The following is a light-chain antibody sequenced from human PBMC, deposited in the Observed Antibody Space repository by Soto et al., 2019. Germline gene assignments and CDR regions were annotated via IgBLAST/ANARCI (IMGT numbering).Light chain of an antibody. CDR3: QQSYSTPRT. Sequence: DIQMTQSPSSLSASVGDRVTITCRASQSISSYLNWYQQKPGKAPKLLIDAAASLQSGVPSRFSGSGSGTDFTLTISSLQPEDFATYYYQQSYSTPRTFGQGTKVEIK. V-gene: IGKV1-39*01. CDR2: AAA. J-gene: IGKJ1*01. CDR1: QSISSY.